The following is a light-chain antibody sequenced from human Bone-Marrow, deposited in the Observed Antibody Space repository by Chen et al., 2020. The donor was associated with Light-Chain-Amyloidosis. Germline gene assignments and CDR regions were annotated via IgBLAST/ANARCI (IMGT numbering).Light chain of an antibody. CDR2: RDT. CDR3: QSADSSGTYEGR. V-gene: IGLV3-25*03. J-gene: IGLJ2*01. Sequence: YELTQPPSVSASPGQTARITCSGDDLPTKYAYWYQQKPGQAPVLVIHRDTERPSGISERFSGASSGTTATVTISGVQAEDEADYHCQSADSSGTYEGRFGGGTKLTVL. CDR1: DLPTKY.